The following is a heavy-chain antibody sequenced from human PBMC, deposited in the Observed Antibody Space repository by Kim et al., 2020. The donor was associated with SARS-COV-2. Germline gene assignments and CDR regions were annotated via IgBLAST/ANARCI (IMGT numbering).Heavy chain of an antibody. D-gene: IGHD3-16*01. CDR1: GYTFTSHA. Sequence: ASVKVSCKASGYTFTSHAMNWVRQAPGQGLEWMGWINTNTGNPTYAQGFTGRFVFSVDSSVSTAYLQISSLKAEDTAVYYCARGFRGGASRVWGQGTLVTVSS. J-gene: IGHJ4*02. CDR2: INTNTGNP. V-gene: IGHV7-4-1*02. CDR3: ARGFRGGASRV.